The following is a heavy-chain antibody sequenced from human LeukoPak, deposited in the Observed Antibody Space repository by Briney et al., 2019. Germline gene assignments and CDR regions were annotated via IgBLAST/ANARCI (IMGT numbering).Heavy chain of an antibody. Sequence: PGGSPRLSCAASGFTFSSYAMSWVRQAPGKGLEWVSAISGSGGSTYYADSVKGRFTISRDNSKNTLYLQMNSLRAEDTAVYYCAKASAMIVVVSKHFDYWGQGTLVTVSS. CDR2: ISGSGGST. CDR1: GFTFSSYA. CDR3: AKASAMIVVVSKHFDY. D-gene: IGHD3-22*01. J-gene: IGHJ4*02. V-gene: IGHV3-23*01.